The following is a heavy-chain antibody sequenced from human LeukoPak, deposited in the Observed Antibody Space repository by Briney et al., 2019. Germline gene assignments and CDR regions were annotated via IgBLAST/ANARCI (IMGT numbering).Heavy chain of an antibody. CDR1: GYTFTGYY. Sequence: GASVKVSCKASGYTFTGYYMHWVRQAPGQGLEWMGWINPNSGGTNYAQKFQGRVTMTRDTSISTAYMELSRLRSDDTAVYYCARGGPYYCSSTSCYRFDYWGQGTLVTVSS. CDR3: ARGGPYYCSSTSCYRFDY. J-gene: IGHJ4*02. CDR2: INPNSGGT. V-gene: IGHV1-2*02. D-gene: IGHD2-2*01.